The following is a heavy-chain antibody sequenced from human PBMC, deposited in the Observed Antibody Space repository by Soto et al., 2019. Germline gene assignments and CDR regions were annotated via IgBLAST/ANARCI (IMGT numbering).Heavy chain of an antibody. CDR2: ISGRGDST. D-gene: IGHD6-19*01. J-gene: IGHJ4*02. Sequence: VGSLRLSCAVSGFTFSSYAMSWVRQAPGKGLEWISTISGRGDSTYYADSVKGRFSISRDNSKNTLYLQMNSLRAEDTAVYYCAKLDAVGWTGDYWGQGTLVTVSS. CDR3: AKLDAVGWTGDY. CDR1: GFTFSSYA. V-gene: IGHV3-23*01.